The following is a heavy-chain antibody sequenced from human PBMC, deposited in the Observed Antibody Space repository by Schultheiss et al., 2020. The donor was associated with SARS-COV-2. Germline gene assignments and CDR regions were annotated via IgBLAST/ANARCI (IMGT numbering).Heavy chain of an antibody. V-gene: IGHV1-18*01. Sequence: ASVKVSCKASGYTFTSYGISWVRQAPGQGLEWMGWISAYNGNTNYAQKLQGRVTMTTDTSTSTAYMELRSLRSDDTAVYYCASPGYCSSTSCWGHAFDIWGQGTMVTGSS. J-gene: IGHJ3*02. D-gene: IGHD2-2*01. CDR3: ASPGYCSSTSCWGHAFDI. CDR2: ISAYNGNT. CDR1: GYTFTSYG.